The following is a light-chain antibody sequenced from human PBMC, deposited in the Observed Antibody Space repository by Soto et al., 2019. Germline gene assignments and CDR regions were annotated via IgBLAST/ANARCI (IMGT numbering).Light chain of an antibody. Sequence: DIHLTQSPSTLSASVGDRVTTTCRASQSVSIWLAWYRQKPGKAPEVLVWDASSLQRGVPSRFSGSGSGTEFTLTISSLQPDDFATYYCQQYNGYSTWTFGQGTKVDIK. CDR2: DAS. J-gene: IGKJ1*01. CDR3: QQYNGYSTWT. CDR1: QSVSIW. V-gene: IGKV1-5*01.